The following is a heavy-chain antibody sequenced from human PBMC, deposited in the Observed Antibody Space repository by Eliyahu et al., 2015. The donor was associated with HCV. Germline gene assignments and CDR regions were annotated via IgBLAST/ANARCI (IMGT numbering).Heavy chain of an antibody. Sequence: VRQAPGKGLEWVSYMTSDTRTIHYADSVKGRFTISRDNGKNLVYLQMNNLRAEDTAVYYCARSVEGNFDNWGQGTLGHRLL. V-gene: IGHV3-48*04. J-gene: IGHJ4*02. CDR2: MTSDTRTI. CDR3: ARSVEGNFDN. D-gene: IGHD6-19*01.